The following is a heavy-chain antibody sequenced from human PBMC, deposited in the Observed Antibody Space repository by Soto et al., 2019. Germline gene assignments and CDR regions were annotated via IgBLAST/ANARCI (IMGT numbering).Heavy chain of an antibody. Sequence: QVELQETGPGLVKPSHTLSLTCTVSGGSISSGGYYWSWIRQHPGKGLEWIGYIYYSGSTYYNPSLKSRVTISVDTSKNQFSLKLSSVTAADTAVYYCARGVTMVRGVTHTPYFDYWGQGTLVTVSS. CDR1: GGSISSGGYY. V-gene: IGHV4-31*03. D-gene: IGHD3-10*01. CDR2: IYYSGST. CDR3: ARGVTMVRGVTHTPYFDY. J-gene: IGHJ4*02.